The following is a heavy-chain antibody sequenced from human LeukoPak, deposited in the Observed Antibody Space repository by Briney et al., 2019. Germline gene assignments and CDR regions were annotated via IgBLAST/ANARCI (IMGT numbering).Heavy chain of an antibody. J-gene: IGHJ1*01. Sequence: SETLSLTCTVSGNSFGDYYWSWIRQPAGKGLEWIGRIYTSGSTTYNPSLKSRVTMSVDTSKSQFSLNLMSVTAADTAVYYCARDYNRNDFYGDYRYFQHWGQGTLVTVSS. CDR3: ARDYNRNDFYGDYRYFQH. D-gene: IGHD4-17*01. CDR1: GNSFGDYY. V-gene: IGHV4-4*07. CDR2: IYTSGST.